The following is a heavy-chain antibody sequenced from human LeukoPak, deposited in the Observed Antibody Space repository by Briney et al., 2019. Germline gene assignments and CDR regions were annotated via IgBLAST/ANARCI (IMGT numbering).Heavy chain of an antibody. CDR2: ISGSGGNT. J-gene: IGHJ6*03. Sequence: PGGSLRLSCAASGFTFSSYAMSWVRRAPGKGLEWVSAISGSGGNTYYADSVKGRFTISRDNSKNTLYLQMNSLRAEDTAVYYCAKVPHYYVLYYYMDVWGKGTTVTVSS. CDR1: GFTFSSYA. CDR3: AKVPHYYVLYYYMDV. V-gene: IGHV3-23*01. D-gene: IGHD3-10*02.